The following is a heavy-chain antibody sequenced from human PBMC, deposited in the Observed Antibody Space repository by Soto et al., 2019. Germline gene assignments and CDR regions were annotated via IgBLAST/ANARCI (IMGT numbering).Heavy chain of an antibody. Sequence: PGGSLRLSCAASGFTFSSYAMSWVRQAPGKGLEWVSAISGSGGSTYYADSVKGRFTISRDNSKNTLYLQMNSLRAEDTAVYYCAKDADGYSYGYGGGASWFDPWGQGTLVTVYS. CDR3: AKDADGYSYGYGGGASWFDP. J-gene: IGHJ5*02. CDR1: GFTFSSYA. CDR2: ISGSGGST. D-gene: IGHD5-18*01. V-gene: IGHV3-23*01.